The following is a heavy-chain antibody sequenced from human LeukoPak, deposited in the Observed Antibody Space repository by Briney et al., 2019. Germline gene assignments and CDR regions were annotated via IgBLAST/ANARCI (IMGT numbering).Heavy chain of an antibody. J-gene: IGHJ4*02. CDR3: AKDPLDSSGYYFYFDY. V-gene: IGHV3-30*18. CDR2: ISYDGSNK. CDR1: GFTFSSYG. D-gene: IGHD3-22*01. Sequence: GRSLRLSCAASGFTFSSYGMHWVRQAPGKGLEWVAVISYDGSNKYYADSVKGRFTISRDNSKNTLYLQMNSLRAEDTAVYYCAKDPLDSSGYYFYFDYWGQGTPVTVSS.